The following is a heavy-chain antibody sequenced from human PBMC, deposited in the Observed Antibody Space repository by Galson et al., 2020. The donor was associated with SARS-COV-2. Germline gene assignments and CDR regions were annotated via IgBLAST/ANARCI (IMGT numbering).Heavy chain of an antibody. V-gene: IGHV3-23*01. Sequence: GGSLRLSCVASGFTFSRYGMSWVRQAPGQGLDWVATTSATTYYADSVRRRFIISRDDSKNTLYLQMNGLSADNPAVYYCAKDFVRGIGYMDVWGPGTTVAGSS. D-gene: IGHD3-10*02. CDR2: TSATT. CDR3: AKDFVRGIGYMDV. J-gene: IGHJ6*03. CDR1: GFTFSRYG.